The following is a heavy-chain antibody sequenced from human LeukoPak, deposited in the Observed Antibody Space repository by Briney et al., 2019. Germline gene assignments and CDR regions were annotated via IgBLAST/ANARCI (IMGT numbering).Heavy chain of an antibody. Sequence: SGPTLVNPTQTLTLTCTFSGFSLSMNGVGVGWIRQPPGKALKWLALIYWNDEKRYISSLKSRLTITKDTSKKQVVLTMTNISPVDTATYYCVHSGPNGKLDVYHIWGQGTMVTVSS. CDR1: GFSLSMNGVG. CDR2: IYWNDEK. CDR3: VHSGPNGKLDVYHI. V-gene: IGHV2-5*01. D-gene: IGHD4/OR15-4a*01. J-gene: IGHJ3*02.